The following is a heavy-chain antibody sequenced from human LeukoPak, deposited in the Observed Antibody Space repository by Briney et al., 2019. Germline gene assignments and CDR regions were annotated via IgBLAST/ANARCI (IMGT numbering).Heavy chain of an antibody. V-gene: IGHV3-30*18. Sequence: GGSLRLSCAASGFTFSSYGMHWVRQAPGKGLEWVAVISYDGSNKYYADSVKGRFTISRDNSKNTLYLQMDSLRAEGTAVYYCAKAGNYGDYAYYFDYWGQGTLVTVSS. D-gene: IGHD4-17*01. CDR1: GFTFSSYG. J-gene: IGHJ4*02. CDR2: ISYDGSNK. CDR3: AKAGNYGDYAYYFDY.